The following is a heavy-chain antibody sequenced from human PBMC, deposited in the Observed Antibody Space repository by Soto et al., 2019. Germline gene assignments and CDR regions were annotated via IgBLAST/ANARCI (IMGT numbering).Heavy chain of an antibody. CDR2: VYYSGST. Sequence: PSETLSLTCTVSGGSISGHYWSWIRQSPGKGLEWIGDVYYSGSTNYNPSLKSRVTISVDTSKNQFSLKLKSVTAADTAIYYCARRTVNIRTFYSGLKTHCFDYWGQGAPVTVSS. D-gene: IGHD6-19*01. CDR3: ARRTVNIRTFYSGLKTHCFDY. V-gene: IGHV4-59*08. CDR1: GGSISGHY. J-gene: IGHJ4*02.